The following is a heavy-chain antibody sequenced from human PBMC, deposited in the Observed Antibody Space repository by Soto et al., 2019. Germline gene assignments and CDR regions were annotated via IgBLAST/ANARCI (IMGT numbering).Heavy chain of an antibody. Sequence: GGSLRLSCAASGSTFSSYSMNWVRQAPGKGLEWVSYISSSSSTIYYADSVKGRFTISRDNAKNSLYLQMNSLRAEDTAVYYCALEPTGYYYDYWGQGTLVTVSS. CDR3: ALEPTGYYYDY. CDR2: ISSSSSTI. CDR1: GSTFSSYS. J-gene: IGHJ4*02. D-gene: IGHD1-1*01. V-gene: IGHV3-48*01.